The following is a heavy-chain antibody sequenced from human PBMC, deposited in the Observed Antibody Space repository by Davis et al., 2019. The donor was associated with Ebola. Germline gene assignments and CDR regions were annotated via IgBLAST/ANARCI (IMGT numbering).Heavy chain of an antibody. CDR2: IYYSGST. V-gene: IGHV4-59*01. CDR1: GGSISSYY. Sequence: SETLSLTCTVSGGSISSYYWSWIRQPPGKGLEWIGYIYYSGSTNYNPSLKSRVTISVDTSKNQFSLKLSSVTAADTAVYYCARVKLLWFGELLYYYYGMDVWGQGTTVTVSS. J-gene: IGHJ6*02. CDR3: ARVKLLWFGELLYYYYGMDV. D-gene: IGHD3-10*01.